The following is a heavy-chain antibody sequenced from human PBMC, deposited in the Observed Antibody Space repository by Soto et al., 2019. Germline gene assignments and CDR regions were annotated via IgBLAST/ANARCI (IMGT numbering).Heavy chain of an antibody. V-gene: IGHV4-30-4*01. J-gene: IGHJ4*02. D-gene: IGHD1-26*01. CDR3: VAYRLLFAF. CDR2: IYYSGST. CDR1: GDSITSADYY. Sequence: PSETLSLTCSISGDSITSADYYWSWIRQSPERGLEWIGYIYYSGSTDYNPSFQSRLTISIDTSKNQFSLRLRSVTAADTAVYYCVAYRLLFAFWGQGTPVTVSS.